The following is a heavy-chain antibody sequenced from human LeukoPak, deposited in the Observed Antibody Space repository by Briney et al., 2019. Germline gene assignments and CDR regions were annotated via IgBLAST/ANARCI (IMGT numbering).Heavy chain of an antibody. V-gene: IGHV1-8*03. CDR3: ARTYYDFWSGYPNWFDP. J-gene: IGHJ5*02. D-gene: IGHD3-3*01. Sequence: ASVKVSCKASGYTFTSYDINWVRQATGQGLEWMGWMNPNSGNTGYAQRFQGRVTITRNTSISTAYMELSSLRSEDTAVYYCARTYYDFWSGYPNWFDPWGQGTLVTVSS. CDR2: MNPNSGNT. CDR1: GYTFTSYD.